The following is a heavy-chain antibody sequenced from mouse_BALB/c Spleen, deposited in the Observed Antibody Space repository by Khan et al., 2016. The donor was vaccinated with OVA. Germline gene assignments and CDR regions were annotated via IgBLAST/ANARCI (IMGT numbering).Heavy chain of an antibody. J-gene: IGHJ2*01. CDR1: GYSITSAYA. CDR3: ARGLRYFDY. CDR2: ITYSGST. Sequence: EVQLQESGPGLVKPSQSLSLTCTVTGYSITSAYAWNWIRQFPGDKLEWMGYITYSGSTNYNPSLKSRISITRDTSKHQFFLQLNSVTTEDTATYYCARGLRYFDYWGQGTTLTVSS. D-gene: IGHD3-1*01. V-gene: IGHV3-2*02.